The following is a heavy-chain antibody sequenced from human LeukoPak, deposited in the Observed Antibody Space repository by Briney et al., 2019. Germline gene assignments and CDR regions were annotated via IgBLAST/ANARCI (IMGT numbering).Heavy chain of an antibody. CDR1: GGSISSSSYY. V-gene: IGHV4-39*07. J-gene: IGHJ4*02. CDR3: ARSGGDYEACFDY. D-gene: IGHD4-17*01. Sequence: SETLSLTCTVSGGSISSSSYYWGWIRQPPGKGLEWIGSIYYSGSTYYNPSLRSRVTISVDTSKNQFSLKLSSVTAADTAVYYCARSGGDYEACFDYWGQGTLVTVSS. CDR2: IYYSGST.